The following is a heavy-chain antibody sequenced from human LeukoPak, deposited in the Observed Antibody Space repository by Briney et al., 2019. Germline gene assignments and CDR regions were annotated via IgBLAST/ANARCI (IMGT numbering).Heavy chain of an antibody. CDR2: ISSSGDNT. CDR3: AKDRVAIFGVVTTHWFDP. D-gene: IGHD3-3*01. J-gene: IGHJ5*02. CDR1: GFTFTSYA. Sequence: GGSLRLSCAASGFTFTSYAMNWVRQATGKGLEWVSGISSSGDNTYYADSVKGRFTISRDNSKKTLYLQMNSLRAEDTAVYYCAKDRVAIFGVVTTHWFDPWGQGTLVTVSS. V-gene: IGHV3-23*01.